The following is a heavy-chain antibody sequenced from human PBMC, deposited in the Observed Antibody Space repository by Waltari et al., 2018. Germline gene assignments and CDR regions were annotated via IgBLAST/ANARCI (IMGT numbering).Heavy chain of an antibody. CDR1: GGSFRGYY. J-gene: IGHJ6*02. V-gene: IGHV4-34*01. CDR3: ARLSRYCSSTSCSVGVGMDV. Sequence: VQLQQWGAGLLQPSETLSLTCAVYGGSFRGYYWSWNRWHPGKWREWIGEINHSGSTNYNPSLKRRVTMSVDTSKNQFSLKLSSVTAADTAVYYCARLSRYCSSTSCSVGVGMDVWGQGTTVTVSS. CDR2: INHSGST. D-gene: IGHD2-2*01.